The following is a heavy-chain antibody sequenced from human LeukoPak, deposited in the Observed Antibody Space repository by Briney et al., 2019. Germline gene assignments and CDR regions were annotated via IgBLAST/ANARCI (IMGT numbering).Heavy chain of an antibody. CDR1: GGSISSSSYY. Sequence: SETLSLTCTVSGGSISSSSYYWSWIRQPPGKGLEWIGEINHSGSTNYNPSLNSRVTISVDTSKNQFSLKLSSVTAADTAVYYCARGRNTMVRGVRDHYYMDVWGKGTTVTVSS. V-gene: IGHV4-39*07. D-gene: IGHD3-10*01. CDR3: ARGRNTMVRGVRDHYYMDV. J-gene: IGHJ6*03. CDR2: INHSGST.